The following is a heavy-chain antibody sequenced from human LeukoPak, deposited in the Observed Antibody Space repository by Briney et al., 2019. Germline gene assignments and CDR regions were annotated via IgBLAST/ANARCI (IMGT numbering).Heavy chain of an antibody. CDR1: GYTFTGYY. D-gene: IGHD3-3*01. J-gene: IGHJ3*02. Sequence: GASVKVSCKASGYTFTGYYMHWVRQAPGQGLEWMGWINPNSGGINYAQKFQGRVTMTRDTSISTAYMELSRLRSDDTAVYYCARGGGYDFWSGYDAFDIWGQGTMVTVSS. CDR3: ARGGGYDFWSGYDAFDI. CDR2: INPNSGGI. V-gene: IGHV1-2*02.